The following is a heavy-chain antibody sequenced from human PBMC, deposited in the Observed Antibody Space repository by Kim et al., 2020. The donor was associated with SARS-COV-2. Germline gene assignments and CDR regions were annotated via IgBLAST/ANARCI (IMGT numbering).Heavy chain of an antibody. D-gene: IGHD1-26*01. CDR1: GGTFSSYA. CDR2: IIPIFGTA. J-gene: IGHJ6*02. V-gene: IGHV1-69*13. CDR3: ARGLWRGSYYDYYYYGMDV. Sequence: SVKVSCKASGGTFSSYAISWVRQAPGQGLEWMGGIIPIFGTANYAQKFQGRVTITADESTSTAYMELSSLRSEDTAVYYCARGLWRGSYYDYYYYGMDVWGQGTTVTVSS.